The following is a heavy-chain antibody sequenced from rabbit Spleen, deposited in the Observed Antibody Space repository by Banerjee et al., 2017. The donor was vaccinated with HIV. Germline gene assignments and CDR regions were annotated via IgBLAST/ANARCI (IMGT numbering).Heavy chain of an antibody. J-gene: IGHJ6*01. CDR1: GFSFSSSYY. Sequence: EESGGDLVKPGASLTLTCTTSGFSFSSSYYMCWVRQAPGKGLEWIACIYGGGGSSTAYASWAKGRFTISKTSSTTVTLQMTSLTAADTATYFCARDSASSFSSYGMDLWGQGTLVTVS. D-gene: IGHD8-1*01. CDR2: IYGGGGSST. V-gene: IGHV1S40*01. CDR3: ARDSASSFSSYGMDL.